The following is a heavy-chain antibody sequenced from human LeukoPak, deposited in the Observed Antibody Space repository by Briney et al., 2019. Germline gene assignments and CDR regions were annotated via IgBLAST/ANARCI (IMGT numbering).Heavy chain of an antibody. CDR1: GYTFTSYD. J-gene: IGHJ4*02. CDR2: MNPNSGNT. CDR3: ASKDYDILTSYPYFDY. Sequence: GAAVKDSCKACGYTFTSYDINGVRQATGRGVEWMGWMNPNSGNTGYAQKFQGRITMTRNPSIDTAYMELSSLRSEDTAVYHCASKDYDILTSYPYFDYWGQGARVTVSS. V-gene: IGHV1-8*02. D-gene: IGHD3-9*01.